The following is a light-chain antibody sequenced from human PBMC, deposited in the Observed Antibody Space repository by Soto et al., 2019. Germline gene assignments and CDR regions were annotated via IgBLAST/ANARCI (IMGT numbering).Light chain of an antibody. CDR1: QSVSSN. CDR2: GAS. CDR3: QQYNNCPTT. J-gene: IGKJ5*01. Sequence: EIVMTQSPATLSVSPGERATLSCRASQSVSSNLAWYQQKPGQAPRLLIYGASTRATGIPARFSGSGSGTEFTLTISSLQSEVFLDYSCQQYNNCPTTFGEGPRLEIK. V-gene: IGKV3-15*01.